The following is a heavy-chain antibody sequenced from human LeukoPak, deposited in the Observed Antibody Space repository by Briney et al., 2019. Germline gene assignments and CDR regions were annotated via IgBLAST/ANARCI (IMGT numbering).Heavy chain of an antibody. CDR2: ISSSSSYI. J-gene: IGHJ4*02. V-gene: IGHV3-21*01. Sequence: TGGSLRLSCAASGITFNSYTMNWVRQTPGKGLEWVSSISSSSSYIYYAASVKGRFTISRDNAKNSLYLRMNRLRAEDTAVYYCARERQLERLTFGKEGSAFDYWGQGTLVTVSS. D-gene: IGHD1-1*01. CDR3: ARERQLERLTFGKEGSAFDY. CDR1: GITFNSYT.